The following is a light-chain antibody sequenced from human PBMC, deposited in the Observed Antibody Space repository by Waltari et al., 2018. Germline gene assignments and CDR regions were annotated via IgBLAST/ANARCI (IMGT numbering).Light chain of an antibody. CDR2: DVI. V-gene: IGLV2-14*03. CDR3: SSQSSDNVVL. J-gene: IGLJ2*01. Sequence: QSALTQPASVSGSPGQSITISCTGTSSDVGGYNSVSWYQDHPGQAPKVIIYDVIDRPSGISERFSGSKSGNTASLTISGLQAEDEADYYCSSQSSDNVVLFGGGTKLTVL. CDR1: SSDVGGYNS.